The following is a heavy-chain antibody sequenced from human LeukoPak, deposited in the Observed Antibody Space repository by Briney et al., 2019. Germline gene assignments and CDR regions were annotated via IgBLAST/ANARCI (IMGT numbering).Heavy chain of an antibody. V-gene: IGHV3-48*01. J-gene: IGHJ4*02. CDR2: ISTSSGTI. CDR1: GFTFSSYS. D-gene: IGHD5-18*01. Sequence: GGSLRLSCAASGFTFSSYSMTWVRQAPGKGLEWVSYISTSSGTIYYTDSVRGRFTISRDNSKNTLYLQMNSLRAEDTAVYYCARSRYSYGSVYYFDYWGQGTLVTVSS. CDR3: ARSRYSYGSVYYFDY.